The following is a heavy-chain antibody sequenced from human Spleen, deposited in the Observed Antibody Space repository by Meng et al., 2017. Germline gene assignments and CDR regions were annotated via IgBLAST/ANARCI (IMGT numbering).Heavy chain of an antibody. V-gene: IGHV1-2*06. Sequence: ASVKVSCKASGYTFTGYYMHWVRQAPGQGLEWMGRINPNSGGTNYAQKFQGRVTMTRDTSISTAYMELSMLRSDDTAVYYCARDSPGGGYYSFGYWGQGTRVTGSS. D-gene: IGHD1-26*01. J-gene: IGHJ4*02. CDR3: ARDSPGGGYYSFGY. CDR1: GYTFTGYY. CDR2: INPNSGGT.